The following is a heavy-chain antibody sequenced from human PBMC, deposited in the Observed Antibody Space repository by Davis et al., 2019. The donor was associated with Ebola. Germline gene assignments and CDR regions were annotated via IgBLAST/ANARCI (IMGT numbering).Heavy chain of an antibody. J-gene: IGHJ4*02. CDR3: AKSRIAAAVLQHFDY. Sequence: GGSLRLSCAASGFTFSAYSMNWVRQAPGKGLEWVSYISDSSTTIYYADSVKGRFTISRDNSKNTLYLQMNSLRVEDTAVYYCAKSRIAAAVLQHFDYWGQGTLVTVSS. V-gene: IGHV3-48*01. D-gene: IGHD6-13*01. CDR1: GFTFSAYS. CDR2: ISDSSTTI.